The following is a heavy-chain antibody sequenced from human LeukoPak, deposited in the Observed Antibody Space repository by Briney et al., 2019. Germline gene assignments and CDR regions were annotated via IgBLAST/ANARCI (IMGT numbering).Heavy chain of an antibody. V-gene: IGHV3-11*01. CDR2: ISSSGSTI. J-gene: IGHJ4*02. CDR1: GFTFSDYY. D-gene: IGHD6-13*01. CDR3: ARDWYAGYSSSWYPDY. Sequence: GGSLRLSCAASGFTFSDYYMSWIRQAPGKGLEWVSYISSSGSTIYYADSVKGRFTISRDNAKNSLYLQMNSLRAEDTAVYYCARDWYAGYSSSWYPDYWGQGTLVTVSS.